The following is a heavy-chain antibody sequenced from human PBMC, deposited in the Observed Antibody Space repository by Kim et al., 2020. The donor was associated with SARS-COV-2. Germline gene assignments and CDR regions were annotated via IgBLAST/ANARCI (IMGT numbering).Heavy chain of an antibody. Sequence: GGSLRLSCAASGFTFSSYWMHWVRQVPGKGLVWVSRINSDGSSTSYADSVKGRFTISRDNAKNTLYLQMNSLRADDTAVYYCARADTGLSAWDYWGQGTLVTVSS. CDR2: INSDGSST. CDR1: GFTFSSYW. J-gene: IGHJ4*02. CDR3: ARADTGLSAWDY. V-gene: IGHV3-74*01. D-gene: IGHD3-16*01.